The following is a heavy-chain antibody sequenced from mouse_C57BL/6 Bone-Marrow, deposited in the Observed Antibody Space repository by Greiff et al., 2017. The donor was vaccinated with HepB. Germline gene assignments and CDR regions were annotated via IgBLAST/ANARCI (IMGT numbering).Heavy chain of an antibody. D-gene: IGHD1-1*01. V-gene: IGHV1-75*01. CDR3: ATSYYYGSFFV. J-gene: IGHJ1*03. CDR1: GYTFTDYY. Sequence: VKLVESGPELVKPGASVKISCKASGYTFTDYYINWVKQRPGQGLEWIGWIFPGSGSTYYNEKFKGKATLTVDKSSSTAYMLLSSLTSEDSAVYFCATSYYYGSFFVWGTGTTVTVSS. CDR2: IFPGSGST.